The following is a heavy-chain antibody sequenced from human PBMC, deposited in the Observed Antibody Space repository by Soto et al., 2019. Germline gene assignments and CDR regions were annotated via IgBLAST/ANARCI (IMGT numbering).Heavy chain of an antibody. Sequence: EVQLLESGGGLVQPGGSLRLSCAASGFTFSSYAMSWVRQAPGKGLEWVSAISGSGGSTYYADSVKGRFTISRDNSKNPLYLQMNSLRAEDTAVYYCANRQGVYGSGIIDYWGQGTLVTVSS. D-gene: IGHD3-10*01. V-gene: IGHV3-23*01. CDR1: GFTFSSYA. J-gene: IGHJ4*02. CDR3: ANRQGVYGSGIIDY. CDR2: ISGSGGST.